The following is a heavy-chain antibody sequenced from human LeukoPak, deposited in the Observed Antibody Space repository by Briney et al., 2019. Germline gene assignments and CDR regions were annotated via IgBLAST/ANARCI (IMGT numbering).Heavy chain of an antibody. V-gene: IGHV3-7*01. CDR3: ARDLNWETY. Sequence: GGSLRLSCVASGFTFSNYWMTWVRQAPGKGLEWVADIKTDGSLVYYVDSVKGRFTISRDNAKNSLYLQMNSLRAEDTAVYYCARDLNWETYWGQGTLVSVSS. D-gene: IGHD7-27*01. J-gene: IGHJ4*02. CDR2: IKTDGSLV. CDR1: GFTFSNYW.